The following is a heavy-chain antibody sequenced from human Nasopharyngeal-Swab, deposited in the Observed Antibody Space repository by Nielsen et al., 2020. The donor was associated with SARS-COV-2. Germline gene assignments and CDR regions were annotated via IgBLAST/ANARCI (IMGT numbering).Heavy chain of an antibody. CDR2: ISSSGSTI. J-gene: IGHJ6*03. CDR1: GFTFSDYY. Sequence: SCAASGFTFSDYYMSWIRQAPGKGLEWVSYISSSGSTIYYADSVKGRFTISRDNAKNSLYLQMNSLRAEDTAVYYCARAGGDYYYYYYMDVWGKGTTVTVSS. V-gene: IGHV3-11*04. D-gene: IGHD4-17*01. CDR3: ARAGGDYYYYYYMDV.